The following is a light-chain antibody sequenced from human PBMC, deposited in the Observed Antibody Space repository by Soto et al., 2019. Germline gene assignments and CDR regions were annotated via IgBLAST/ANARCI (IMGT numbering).Light chain of an antibody. CDR1: QSISSW. Sequence: DIQTTQSPSTLSASVGDRVTITCRASQSISSWLAWYQQKPGKAPKLLIYDASSLESGVPSRFSGSGSGTEFTLTISSLQPDDSATYYCQQYNSYSFGGGTKVEIK. CDR3: QQYNSYS. CDR2: DAS. J-gene: IGKJ4*01. V-gene: IGKV1-5*01.